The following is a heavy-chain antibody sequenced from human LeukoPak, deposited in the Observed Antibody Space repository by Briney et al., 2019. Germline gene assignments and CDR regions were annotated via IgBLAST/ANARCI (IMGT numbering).Heavy chain of an antibody. J-gene: IGHJ6*03. CDR2: ITAIGNTG. CDR1: GLSFSDYS. Sequence: GGSLTLSCAASGLSFSDYSMTWIRQAPGKGPEWGSHITAIGNTGYSAHSEKGRFIISRDNANNTLYLEMNSLRVEDTAVDYCTKLSPYYHMDVWGQGTTVIVSS. CDR3: TKLSPYYHMDV. D-gene: IGHD2-15*01. V-gene: IGHV3-11*04.